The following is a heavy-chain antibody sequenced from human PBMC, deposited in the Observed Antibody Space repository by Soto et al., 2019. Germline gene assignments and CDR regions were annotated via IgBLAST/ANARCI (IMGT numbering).Heavy chain of an antibody. D-gene: IGHD3-16*01. CDR3: AKGSLGPLGGLLDY. CDR2: IYPGDSDT. J-gene: IGHJ4*02. Sequence: PVESLKVSCKGSGYSFTSYWIGWVRQMPGKGLEWMGIIYPGDSDTRYSPSFQVQVTISADKSISTGYLQWSSLKASDTALYYCAKGSLGPLGGLLDYWGQGSLVTVSS. V-gene: IGHV5-51*01. CDR1: GYSFTSYW.